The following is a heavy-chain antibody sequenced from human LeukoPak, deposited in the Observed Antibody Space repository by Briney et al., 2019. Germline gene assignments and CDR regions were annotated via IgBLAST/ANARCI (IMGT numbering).Heavy chain of an antibody. CDR1: GGSISGSSYY. V-gene: IGHV4-39*07. CDR2: IYYSGST. J-gene: IGHJ5*02. D-gene: IGHD3-10*01. Sequence: SETLSLTCTVSGGSISGSSYYWGWIRQPPGKGLEWIGSIYYSGSTYYNPSLKSRVTISVDTSKNQFSLKLSSVTAADTAVYYCARGFGELMENWFDPWGQGTLVTVSS. CDR3: ARGFGELMENWFDP.